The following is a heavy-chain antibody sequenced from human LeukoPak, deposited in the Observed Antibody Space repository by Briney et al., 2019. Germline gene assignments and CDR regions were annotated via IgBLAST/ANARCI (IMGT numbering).Heavy chain of an antibody. CDR1: GFTFTTNA. J-gene: IGHJ4*02. D-gene: IGHD6-19*01. CDR3: AKGSRISVAGTTSDY. CDR2: ISGSGGST. Sequence: GGSLRLSCAASGFTFTTNAMSWVRQAPGKGLEWVSAISGSGGSTYYADSVKGRFTISRDNSKNTLYLQMNSLRAEDTAVYYCAKGSRISVAGTTSDYWGQGTLVTVSS. V-gene: IGHV3-23*01.